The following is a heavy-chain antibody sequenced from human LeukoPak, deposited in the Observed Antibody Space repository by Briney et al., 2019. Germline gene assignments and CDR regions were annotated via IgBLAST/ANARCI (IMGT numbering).Heavy chain of an antibody. CDR2: IYYSGST. J-gene: IGHJ3*02. CDR1: GGSISSSSYY. CDR3: ARGNYDSSGPRSFDI. Sequence: SETLSLTCTVSGGSISSSSYYWGWIRQPPGKGLEWIGSIYYSGSTYYNPSLKSRVTISVDTSKNQFSLKLSSVTAADTAVYYCARGNYDSSGPRSFDIWGQGTMVTVSS. D-gene: IGHD3-22*01. V-gene: IGHV4-39*07.